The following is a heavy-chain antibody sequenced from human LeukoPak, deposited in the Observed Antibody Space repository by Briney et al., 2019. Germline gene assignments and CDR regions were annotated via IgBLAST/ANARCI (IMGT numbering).Heavy chain of an antibody. V-gene: IGHV3-30*02. Sequence: GGSLRLSCAASGFTFSSYGMHWVRQAPGKGLEWVAFIRYDGSNIYYADSVKGRFTISRDNSKNTLYLQMNSLRAEDTAVYYCAKPREIDFWSGYSYYFDYWGQGTLVTVSS. CDR1: GFTFSSYG. J-gene: IGHJ4*02. CDR2: IRYDGSNI. CDR3: AKPREIDFWSGYSYYFDY. D-gene: IGHD3-3*01.